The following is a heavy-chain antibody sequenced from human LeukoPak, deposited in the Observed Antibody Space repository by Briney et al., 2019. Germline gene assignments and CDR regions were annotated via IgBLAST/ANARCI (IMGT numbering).Heavy chain of an antibody. D-gene: IGHD3-22*01. J-gene: IGHJ4*02. CDR2: IIPIFGTA. Sequence: ASVTVSCKASGYTFTGYYMHWVRQAPGQGLEWMGGIIPIFGTANYAQKFQGRVTITADKSTSTAYMELSSLRSEDTAVYYCARDLSHRYYHSTGYAFDYWGQGTLVTVSS. V-gene: IGHV1-69*06. CDR1: GYTFTGYY. CDR3: ARDLSHRYYHSTGYAFDY.